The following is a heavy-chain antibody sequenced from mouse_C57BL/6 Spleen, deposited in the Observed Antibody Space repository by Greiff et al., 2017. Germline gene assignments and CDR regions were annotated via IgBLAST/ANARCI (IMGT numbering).Heavy chain of an antibody. J-gene: IGHJ2*01. D-gene: IGHD2-2*01. CDR2: ITYDGSST. Sequence: EVMLVASEGGLVQPGSSMKLSCTASGFTFSDYYMAWVRQVPEKGLEWVANITYDGSSTYYLDSLKSRFIISRDNAKNILYLQMSSLKSEDTATYYCARDGYECFDYWGQGTTLTVSS. CDR1: GFTFSDYY. V-gene: IGHV5-16*01. CDR3: ARDGYECFDY.